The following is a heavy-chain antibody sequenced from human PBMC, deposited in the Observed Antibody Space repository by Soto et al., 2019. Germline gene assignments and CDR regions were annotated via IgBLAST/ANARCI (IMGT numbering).Heavy chain of an antibody. Sequence: QVQLVQSGAEVKKPGASVKVSCKASGYTFTSYDINWVRQATGQGLEWMGWMNPNSGNTGYAQKFQGRVTMTRNTSISTAYMEMSSLRSEDTAVYYCARWIAVTDDDAFDIWGQGTMVTDSS. CDR3: ARWIAVTDDDAFDI. V-gene: IGHV1-8*01. CDR1: GYTFTSYD. CDR2: MNPNSGNT. D-gene: IGHD6-19*01. J-gene: IGHJ3*02.